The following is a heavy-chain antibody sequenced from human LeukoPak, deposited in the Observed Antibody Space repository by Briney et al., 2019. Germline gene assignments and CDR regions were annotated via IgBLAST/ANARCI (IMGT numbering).Heavy chain of an antibody. CDR3: ARGTLYYGSGIYPHPGNYYFDY. D-gene: IGHD3-10*01. V-gene: IGHV1-46*01. J-gene: IGHJ4*02. CDR2: INPSDLST. Sequence: ASVKVSCKASGYTFTSYYIHWVRQAPGQGLEWMGIINPSDLSTTYAQKFQGRVTMTRDTSTTTVYMELSSLRSEDTAVHYCARGTLYYGSGIYPHPGNYYFDYWGQGTLVTVSS. CDR1: GYTFTSYY.